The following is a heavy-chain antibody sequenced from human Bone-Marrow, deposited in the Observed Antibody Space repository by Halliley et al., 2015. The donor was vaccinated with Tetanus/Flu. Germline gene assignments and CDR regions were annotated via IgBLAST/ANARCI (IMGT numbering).Heavy chain of an antibody. V-gene: IGHV1-69*02. Sequence: GRIIPFLGVAHYAQRFQGRVTITADKSTSTAYMELNSLRSEDTAVFYCASEAPDGHLNTGFDLWGQGTLVTVSS. CDR3: ASEAPDGHLNTGFDL. J-gene: IGHJ4*02. CDR2: IIPFLGVA. D-gene: IGHD4-17*01.